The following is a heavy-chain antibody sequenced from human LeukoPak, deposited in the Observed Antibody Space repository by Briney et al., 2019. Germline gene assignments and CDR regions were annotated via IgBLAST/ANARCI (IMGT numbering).Heavy chain of an antibody. Sequence: ASVKVSCKASGYTFTSYGISWVRQAPGQGLEWMGWISAYNGNTNCAQKRQGRVTMTTDTSTSTAYMELRSLRSDDTAVYYCARDPLYYYDSSGYYYLDYWGQGTLVTVSS. CDR3: ARDPLYYYDSSGYYYLDY. CDR1: GYTFTSYG. CDR2: ISAYNGNT. J-gene: IGHJ4*02. D-gene: IGHD3-22*01. V-gene: IGHV1-18*01.